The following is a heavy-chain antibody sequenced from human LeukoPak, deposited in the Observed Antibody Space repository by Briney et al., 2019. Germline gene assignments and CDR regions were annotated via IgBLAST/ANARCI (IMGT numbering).Heavy chain of an antibody. J-gene: IGHJ6*02. CDR2: IYTSGST. D-gene: IGHD3-10*01. Sequence: KPSETLSLTCTVSGGSISSYYWSWIRQPPGKGLEWIGYIYTSGSTNYNPSLKSRVTISVDTSKNQFSLKLSSVTAADTAVYYCARDGGIGYYYGMDVWGQGTTVTVSS. V-gene: IGHV4-4*09. CDR1: GGSISSYY. CDR3: ARDGGIGYYYGMDV.